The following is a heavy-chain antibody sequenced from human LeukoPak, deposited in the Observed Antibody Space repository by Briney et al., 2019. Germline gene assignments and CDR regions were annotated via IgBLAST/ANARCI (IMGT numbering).Heavy chain of an antibody. CDR2: ISYDGSNK. D-gene: IGHD3-16*01. V-gene: IGHV3-30-3*01. CDR1: GFTFSSYA. J-gene: IGHJ4*02. Sequence: GGSLRLSCAASGFTFSSYAMHWVRQAPGKGLEWVAVISYDGSNKYYADSVKGRFTISRDNSKNTLYLQMNSLRAEDTAVYYCARDNDYVWGSSPFDYWGQGTLVTVSS. CDR3: ARDNDYVWGSSPFDY.